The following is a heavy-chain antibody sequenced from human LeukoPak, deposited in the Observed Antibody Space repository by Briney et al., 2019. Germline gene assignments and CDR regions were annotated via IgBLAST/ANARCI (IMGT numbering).Heavy chain of an antibody. J-gene: IGHJ4*02. Sequence: ASVKVSCKASGYTLTSYGISWVRQAPGQGLGWMGWISAYNGNTIYAQKLQGRVTMTTDTSTSTAYMELRSLRSDDTAVYYCARDRSIAVASEIDYWGQGTLVTVSS. CDR2: ISAYNGNT. D-gene: IGHD6-19*01. CDR1: GYTLTSYG. V-gene: IGHV1-18*01. CDR3: ARDRSIAVASEIDY.